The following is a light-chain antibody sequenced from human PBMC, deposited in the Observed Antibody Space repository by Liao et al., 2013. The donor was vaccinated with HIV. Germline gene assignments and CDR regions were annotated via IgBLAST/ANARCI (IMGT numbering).Light chain of an antibody. CDR1: AVPNQY. CDR2: S. J-gene: IGLJ1*01. Sequence: YELTQPPSVSVFPGQTARITCSGDAVPNQYAFGISRSQARPLCWSSNSDRPSGIPERFSGSNSGNTATLTISRVEAGDEADYYCQVWDSSSDHYVFGTGTKVTVL. V-gene: IGLV3-21*02. CDR3: QVWDSSSDHYV.